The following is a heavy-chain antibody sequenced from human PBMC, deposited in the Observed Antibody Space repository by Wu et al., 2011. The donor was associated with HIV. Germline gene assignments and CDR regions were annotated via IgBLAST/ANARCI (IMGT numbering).Heavy chain of an antibody. D-gene: IGHD3-22*01. CDR3: ALFSGYYYYYYGMDV. CDR2: INPNSGGT. Sequence: QVQLVQSGAEVKKPGASVKVSCKASGYTFTGYYMHWVRQAPGQGLEWMGWINPNSGGTNYAQKFQGRVTMTRDTSISTAYMELSRVRSDDTAVYYCALFSGYYYYYYGMDVWGQGTTVTVSS. J-gene: IGHJ6*02. V-gene: IGHV1-2*02. CDR1: GYTFTGYY.